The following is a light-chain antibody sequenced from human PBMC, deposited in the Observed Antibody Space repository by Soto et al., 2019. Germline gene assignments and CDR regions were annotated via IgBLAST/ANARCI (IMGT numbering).Light chain of an antibody. V-gene: IGLV1-47*01. J-gene: IGLJ2*01. CDR1: SSNIGSNY. Sequence: QSVLTQAPSASGTPGQRVTISCSGSSSNIGSNYVYWYQQLPGTAPKLLIYRNNQRPSGVPDRFSGSKSGTSASLAISGLRSEDEADYYCAAWDDSLRDVVFGGGTKLTVL. CDR2: RNN. CDR3: AAWDDSLRDVV.